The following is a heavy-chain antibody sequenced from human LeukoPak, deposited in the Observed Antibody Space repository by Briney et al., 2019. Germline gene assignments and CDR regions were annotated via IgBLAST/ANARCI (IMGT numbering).Heavy chain of an antibody. D-gene: IGHD3-22*01. Sequence: NPSDTLSLTCTVSGDSVNSLDLRSWVRQHPGKGLEWIGEMYLSGTTHSNPSVKSRVTISIDKSKNQFFLNLSSVTAADTAVYYCAGLVGRYSSGLYYYYFDYWGQGTLVTVSS. CDR3: AGLVGRYSSGLYYYYFDY. J-gene: IGHJ4*02. V-gene: IGHV4-4*02. CDR1: GDSVNSLDL. CDR2: MYLSGTT.